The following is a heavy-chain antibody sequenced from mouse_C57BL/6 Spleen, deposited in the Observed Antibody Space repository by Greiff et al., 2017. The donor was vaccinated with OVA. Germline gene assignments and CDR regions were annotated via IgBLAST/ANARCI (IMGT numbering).Heavy chain of an antibody. Sequence: QVHVKQPGAELVKPGASVKVSCKASGYTFTSYWMHWVKQRPGQGLEWIGRIHPSDSDTNYNQKLKGKATLTVDKSSSTADMQLSSLTSADSAVYYCAMRSDCGYVFDYWGQGTTLTVSS. V-gene: IGHV1-74*01. CDR3: AMRSDCGYVFDY. D-gene: IGHD2-2*01. CDR2: IHPSDSDT. J-gene: IGHJ2*01. CDR1: GYTFTSYW.